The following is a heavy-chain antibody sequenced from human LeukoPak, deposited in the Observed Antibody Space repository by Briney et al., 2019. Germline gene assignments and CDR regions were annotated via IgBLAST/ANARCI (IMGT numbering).Heavy chain of an antibody. CDR3: ATDYGYYFDY. V-gene: IGHV3-21*01. CDR1: GFTFSSYS. CDR2: ISSSSTYI. D-gene: IGHD4-17*01. Sequence: GGSLRLSCAASGFTFSSYSMNWVRQAPGQGLEWLSSISSSSTYIYYADSVKGRFTISRDNAKNSLYLQIHSLRSEDTAVYFCATDYGYYFDYWGQGTLVAVSS. J-gene: IGHJ4*02.